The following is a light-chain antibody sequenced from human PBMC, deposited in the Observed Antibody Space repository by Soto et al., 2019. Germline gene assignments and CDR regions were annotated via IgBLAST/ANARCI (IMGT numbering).Light chain of an antibody. CDR2: KAS. CDR3: QQANSFPLT. Sequence: DIQMTQSPSTLSAFVGDRVTITCRASQSISRWLAWSQQKPEKVPKLLIYKASNLESGVPSTFSGSGSGTELTLTISSLQADDFATYYCQQANSFPLTFGGGTKVDIK. V-gene: IGKV1-5*03. J-gene: IGKJ4*01. CDR1: QSISRW.